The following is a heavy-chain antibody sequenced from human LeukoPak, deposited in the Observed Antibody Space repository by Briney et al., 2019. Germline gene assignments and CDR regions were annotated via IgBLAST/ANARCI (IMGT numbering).Heavy chain of an antibody. CDR1: GGSISSSSYY. D-gene: IGHD1-26*01. Sequence: SETLSLTCTVSGGSISSSSYYWGWIRQPPGKGLEWIGSIYYSGSTYYNPSLKSRVTISVDTSKNQFSLKLSSVTATDTAVYYCARAVSGSYYVAGFDIWGQGTMVTVSS. J-gene: IGHJ3*02. CDR3: ARAVSGSYYVAGFDI. V-gene: IGHV4-39*07. CDR2: IYYSGST.